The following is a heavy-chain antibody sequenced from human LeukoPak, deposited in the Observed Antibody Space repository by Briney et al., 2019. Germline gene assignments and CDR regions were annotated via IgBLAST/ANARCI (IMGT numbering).Heavy chain of an antibody. CDR1: GLSVSNTY. CDR3: ATEDAYSVHL. CDR2: PYYGGDT. Sequence: GVSLRLSCAASGLSVSNTYMSWVRQAPGKGLEWISVPYYGGDTFYADSVKGRFTISSDKSKNTLYLQMNSLRPDDTAVYYCATEDAYSVHLWGQGTMVTVSS. D-gene: IGHD2-21*01. V-gene: IGHV3-66*02. J-gene: IGHJ3*01.